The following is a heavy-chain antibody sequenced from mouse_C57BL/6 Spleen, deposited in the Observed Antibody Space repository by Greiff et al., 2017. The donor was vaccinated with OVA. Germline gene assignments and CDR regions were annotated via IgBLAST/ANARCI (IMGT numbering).Heavy chain of an antibody. D-gene: IGHD2-4*01. Sequence: QVQLQQSGPGLVQPSQSLSITCTVSGFSLTSYGVHWVRQSPGKGLEWLGVIWSGGSTDYNAAFISRLSISKDNSKSQVFFKMNSLQADDTAIYYCARRDYDVKAWFAYWGQGTLVTVSA. CDR1: GFSLTSYG. CDR2: IWSGGST. J-gene: IGHJ3*01. V-gene: IGHV2-2*01. CDR3: ARRDYDVKAWFAY.